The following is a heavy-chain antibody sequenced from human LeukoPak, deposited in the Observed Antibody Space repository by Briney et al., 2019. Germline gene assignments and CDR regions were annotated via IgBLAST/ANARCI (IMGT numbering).Heavy chain of an antibody. V-gene: IGHV3-23*01. CDR3: AKSSYYDTSGSYREYYFDY. J-gene: IGHJ4*02. Sequence: GGSPRLSCAASGFTFSSYAMSWVRQAPGKGLEWVSVISGSGGSTNYADSVKGRFTISRDNSKNTLYLQMNSLRAEDTAVYYCAKSSYYDTSGSYREYYFDYWGQGALVTVSS. CDR1: GFTFSSYA. CDR2: ISGSGGST. D-gene: IGHD3-22*01.